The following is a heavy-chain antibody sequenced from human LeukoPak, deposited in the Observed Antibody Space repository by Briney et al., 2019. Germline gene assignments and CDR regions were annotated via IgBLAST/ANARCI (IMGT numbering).Heavy chain of an antibody. CDR1: GYTLTELS. V-gene: IGHV1-24*01. J-gene: IGHJ4*02. Sequence: GASVTVSCKVSGYTLTELSMHWVRQAPGKGLEWMGGFDPEDGETIYAQKFQGRVTITEDTSTDTAYMELSSLRSEDTAVYYCATALVGATDYWGQGTLVTVSS. CDR2: FDPEDGET. D-gene: IGHD1-26*01. CDR3: ATALVGATDY.